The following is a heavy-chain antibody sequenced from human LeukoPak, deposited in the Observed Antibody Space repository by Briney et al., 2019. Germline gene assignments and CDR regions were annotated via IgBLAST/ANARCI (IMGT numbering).Heavy chain of an antibody. J-gene: IGHJ4*02. V-gene: IGHV1-18*01. CDR1: GYTFTTYG. CDR2: FSAYNGNT. CDR3: ARSDGDWVPNIDY. Sequence: ASVKVSCKASGYTFTTYGISWMRQAPGQGLEWMGWFSAYNGNTNYAQRLQGRVTMTTDTSTSTAYMELRSLRSDDTAVYYCARSDGDWVPNIDYWGQGTLVTVSS. D-gene: IGHD4-17*01.